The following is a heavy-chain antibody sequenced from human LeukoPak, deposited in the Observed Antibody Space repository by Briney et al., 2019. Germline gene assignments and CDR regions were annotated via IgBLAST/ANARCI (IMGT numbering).Heavy chain of an antibody. D-gene: IGHD3-10*01. CDR3: ARASSGDY. J-gene: IGHJ4*02. V-gene: IGHV3-7*01. Sequence: DSVKDRFTISRDNAKNSLYLQMNSLRAEDTAVYFCARASSGDYWGQGTLVTVSS.